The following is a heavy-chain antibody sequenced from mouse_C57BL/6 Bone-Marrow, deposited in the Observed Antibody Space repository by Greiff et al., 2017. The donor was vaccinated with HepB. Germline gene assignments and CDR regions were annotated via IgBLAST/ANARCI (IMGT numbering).Heavy chain of an antibody. CDR3: ARQYYTWFAY. CDR2: ISNGGGST. Sequence: EVKLVESGGGLVQPGGSLKLSCAASGFTFSDYYMYWVRQTPEKRLEWVAYISNGGGSTYYPDTVKGRFTISRDNAKNTLYLQMSRLKSEDTAMYYCARQYYTWFAYWGQGTLVTVSA. D-gene: IGHD2-12*01. CDR1: GFTFSDYY. J-gene: IGHJ3*01. V-gene: IGHV5-12*01.